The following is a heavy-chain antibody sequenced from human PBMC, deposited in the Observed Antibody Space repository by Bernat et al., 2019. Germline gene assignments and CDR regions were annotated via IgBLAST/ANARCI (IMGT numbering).Heavy chain of an antibody. D-gene: IGHD6-13*01. J-gene: IGHJ5*02. CDR2: ISGSGGST. CDR3: ANLWLAAAGTKDYNWFDP. CDR1: GFTFSSYA. V-gene: IGHV3-23*01. Sequence: EVQLLESGGGLVQPGGSLRLSCAASGFTFSSYAMSWVRQAPGKGLEWVSAISGSGGSTYYADSVKGRFTISRDNSKNTLYLQMNSLRAEDTAVYYCANLWLAAAGTKDYNWFDPWGQGTLVTVSS.